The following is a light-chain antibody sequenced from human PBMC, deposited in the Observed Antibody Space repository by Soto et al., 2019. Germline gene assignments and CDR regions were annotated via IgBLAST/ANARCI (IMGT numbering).Light chain of an antibody. V-gene: IGKV1-5*03. CDR1: QRIDTW. CDR3: QQYETFSPWT. Sequence: DIQMTQSPSILSASVGDRVTITCRASQRIDTWLAWYQQKPGAAPKLLIYKATILQSGVPSSFSGSGSGTEFTLAISSLEHDDFATYYCQQYETFSPWTFGQGNKVE. CDR2: KAT. J-gene: IGKJ1*01.